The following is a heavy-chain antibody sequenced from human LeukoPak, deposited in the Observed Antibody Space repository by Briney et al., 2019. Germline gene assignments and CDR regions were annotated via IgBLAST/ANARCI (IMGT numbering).Heavy chain of an antibody. V-gene: IGHV3-48*03. CDR2: ISSSGSTI. D-gene: IGHD6-19*01. CDR1: GFTFDDSV. Sequence: PGGSLRLSCAASGFTFDDSVMNWVRQAPGKGLEWVSYISSSGSTIYYADSVKGRFTISRDNAKNSLYLQMNSLRAEDTAVYYCARDSSSGWYDGGYFDYWGQGTLVTVSS. CDR3: ARDSSSGWYDGGYFDY. J-gene: IGHJ4*02.